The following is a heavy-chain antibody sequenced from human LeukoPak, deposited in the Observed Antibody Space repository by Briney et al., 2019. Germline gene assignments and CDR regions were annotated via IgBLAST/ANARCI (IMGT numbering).Heavy chain of an antibody. J-gene: IGHJ3*02. CDR3: ARAYSYDDGDAFDI. CDR1: GGSISSGDDY. D-gene: IGHD5-18*01. Sequence: SETLSLTCTVSGGSISSGDDYWSWIRQPPGKALECIGYIYYGGSPYYNPSLRSRVTISVDTSKNQFSLKLSSGTAADTAVYFCARAYSYDDGDAFDIWGQGTVVTVSS. CDR2: IYYGGSP. V-gene: IGHV4-30-4*01.